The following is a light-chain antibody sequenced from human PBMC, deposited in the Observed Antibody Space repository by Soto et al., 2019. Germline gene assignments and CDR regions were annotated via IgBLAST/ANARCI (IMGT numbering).Light chain of an antibody. J-gene: IGKJ1*01. CDR3: QRYGA. CDR2: SAS. CDR1: QTVTGNY. V-gene: IGKV3-20*01. Sequence: EIVLTHSPATLSFSPLYIATLSCRASQTVTGNYLAWYQQKPGQAPRLLIYSASSRATGIPDRFSGSGSGTDFTLTISRLEPEDFAVYYCQRYGAFGQGTKVDIK.